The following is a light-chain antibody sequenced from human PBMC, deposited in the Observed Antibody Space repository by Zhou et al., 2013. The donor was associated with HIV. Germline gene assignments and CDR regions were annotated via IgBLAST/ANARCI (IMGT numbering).Light chain of an antibody. Sequence: IQLTQSPSSLSASVGDRVTITCRASQGISSYLAWYQHRPGQAPRLLIHSASTLHSGVPSRFGGSGSGTDFTLTISGLQPEDFATYFCQQFKLYPITFGQGTRL. J-gene: IGKJ5*01. CDR2: SAS. CDR1: QGISSY. V-gene: IGKV1-9*01. CDR3: QQFKLYPIT.